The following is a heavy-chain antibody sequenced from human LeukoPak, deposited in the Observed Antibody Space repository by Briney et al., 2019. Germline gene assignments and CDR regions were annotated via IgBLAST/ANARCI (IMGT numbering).Heavy chain of an antibody. D-gene: IGHD5-24*01. Sequence: ASVKVSCKASGYTFTGYYMHWVRQAPGQGLEWMGWINTNTGNPTYAQGFTGRFVFSLDTSVSTAYLQISSLKAEDTAVYYCARDPGRDGIRFDPWGQGTLVTVSS. CDR3: ARDPGRDGIRFDP. J-gene: IGHJ5*02. CDR1: GYTFTGYY. V-gene: IGHV7-4-1*02. CDR2: INTNTGNP.